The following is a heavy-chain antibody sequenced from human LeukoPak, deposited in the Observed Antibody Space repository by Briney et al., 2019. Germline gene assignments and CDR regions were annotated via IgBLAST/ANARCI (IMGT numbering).Heavy chain of an antibody. V-gene: IGHV3-30-3*01. Sequence: PGGSLRLSCAASGFSFHYYAMHWVRQAPGKGLEWVAVISYDGANEYYADSVKGRLTISRDNSKNTLYMEMSSLRPEDTAVYYCARPIDYGSGSYYFPYWGQGTLVTVSS. CDR2: ISYDGANE. CDR1: GFSFHYYA. D-gene: IGHD3-10*01. CDR3: ARPIDYGSGSYYFPY. J-gene: IGHJ4*02.